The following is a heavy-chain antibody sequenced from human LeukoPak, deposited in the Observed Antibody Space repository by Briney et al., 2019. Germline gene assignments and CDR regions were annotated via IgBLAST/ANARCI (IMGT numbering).Heavy chain of an antibody. CDR2: INAGNGNR. D-gene: IGHD6-13*01. V-gene: IGHV1-3*01. J-gene: IGHJ3*02. Sequence: GASVKVSCKASGYTFTIYTIHWVRQAHGQRPEWMGWINAGNGNRRYSEKFQGRVTITRDTSASTANMELSSLRSEDTAVYYWARTTRSWYEDNDAFDIWGQGTTVTVSS. CDR1: GYTFTIYT. CDR3: ARTTRSWYEDNDAFDI.